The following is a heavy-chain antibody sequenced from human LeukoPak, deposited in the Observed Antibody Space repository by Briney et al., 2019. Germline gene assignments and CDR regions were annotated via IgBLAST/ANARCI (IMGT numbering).Heavy chain of an antibody. D-gene: IGHD6-19*01. CDR3: ARGRQWLGNYYYYYYMDV. Sequence: GASVKVSCKASGGTFSSYAISWVRQAPGQGLEWMGGIIPIFGTANYAQKFQGRVTITADKSTSTAYMELSSLRSEDTAVYYCARGRQWLGNYYYYYYMDVWGKGTTVTISS. CDR1: GGTFSSYA. J-gene: IGHJ6*03. V-gene: IGHV1-69*06. CDR2: IIPIFGTA.